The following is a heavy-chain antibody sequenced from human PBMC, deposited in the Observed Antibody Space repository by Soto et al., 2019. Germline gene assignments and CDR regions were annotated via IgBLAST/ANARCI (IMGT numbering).Heavy chain of an antibody. CDR2: ISKSGSII. D-gene: IGHD3-22*01. V-gene: IGHV3-11*01. CDR3: ARDGDYYESGGYFLRDAFDI. J-gene: IGHJ3*02. Sequence: QVQLVESGGGLVKPGGSLRLSCAASGFTFSDYYMSWIRQAPGRGLEWISYISKSGSIIDYADSVKGRFTISRDTAKNSLYPQMNSLRAEDTAVYFCARDGDYYESGGYFLRDAFDIWGQGTMVTVSS. CDR1: GFTFSDYY.